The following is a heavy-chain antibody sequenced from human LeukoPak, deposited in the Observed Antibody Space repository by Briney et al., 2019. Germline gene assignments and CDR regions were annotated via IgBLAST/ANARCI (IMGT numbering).Heavy chain of an antibody. D-gene: IGHD3-10*01. J-gene: IGHJ6*03. V-gene: IGHV1-69*05. CDR1: GGTFTSYA. CDR2: IIPIFGTA. Sequence: GSSVKVSCKASGGTFTSYAISWVRQAPGQGLEWMGGIIPIFGTANYAQKFQGRVTITTDESTSTAYMELSSLRSEDTAVYYCARAKKGLWFGENNYYYYYMDVWGKGTTVTVSS. CDR3: ARAKKGLWFGENNYYYYYMDV.